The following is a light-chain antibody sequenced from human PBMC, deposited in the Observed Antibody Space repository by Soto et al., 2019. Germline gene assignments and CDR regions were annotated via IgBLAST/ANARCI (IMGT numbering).Light chain of an antibody. CDR1: QGISSY. Sequence: DIQLTQSPSFLSSSVGDRVTITFLSSQGISSYVAWYQQKPGKAPKLLIYAASTLQSGVPSRFSGSGSGTEFTLTISSLQPEDFATYYCQQLNSYPSITFGQGTRLEIK. V-gene: IGKV1-9*01. CDR2: AAS. CDR3: QQLNSYPSIT. J-gene: IGKJ5*01.